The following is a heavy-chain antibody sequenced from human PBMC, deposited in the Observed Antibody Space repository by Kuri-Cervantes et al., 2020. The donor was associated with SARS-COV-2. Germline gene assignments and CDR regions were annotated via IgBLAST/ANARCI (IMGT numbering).Heavy chain of an antibody. CDR3: ARDGALAIFGVVISDYYYYGMDV. J-gene: IGHJ6*02. D-gene: IGHD3-3*01. Sequence: GGSLRLSCAASGFTFSSYSMNWVRQAPGKGLEWVSSISSSSSYIYYADSVKGRFTISRDSAKNSLYLQMNSLRAEDTAVYYCARDGALAIFGVVISDYYYYGMDVWGQGTTVTVSS. CDR1: GFTFSSYS. CDR2: ISSSSSYI. V-gene: IGHV3-21*01.